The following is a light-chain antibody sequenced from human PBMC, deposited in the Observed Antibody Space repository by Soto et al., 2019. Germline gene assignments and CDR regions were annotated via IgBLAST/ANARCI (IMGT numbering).Light chain of an antibody. V-gene: IGLV2-14*01. Sequence: QSALTQPASVSGSPGQSITISCTGTSNDVGGYNYVSWYQQHPGKAPKLMIYDVSNRPSGVSNRFSGSKPGNTASLTISGXXXXXEADYYCSSYTSYNTPHVVFGGGTKVTVL. J-gene: IGLJ2*01. CDR3: SSYTSYNTPHVV. CDR1: SNDVGGYNY. CDR2: DVS.